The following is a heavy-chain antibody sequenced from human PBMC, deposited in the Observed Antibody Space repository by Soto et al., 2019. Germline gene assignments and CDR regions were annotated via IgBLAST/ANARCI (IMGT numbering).Heavy chain of an antibody. CDR1: GFTFSSYS. D-gene: IGHD6-13*01. Sequence: GGSLRLSCAASGFTFSSYSMNWVRQAPGKGLEWVSSISSSSSYIYYADSVKGRFTISRDNAKNSLYLQMNSLRAEDTAVYYCARDRMGHYSSSWSFDYWGQGTLVTVSS. CDR3: ARDRMGHYSSSWSFDY. J-gene: IGHJ4*02. V-gene: IGHV3-21*01. CDR2: ISSSSSYI.